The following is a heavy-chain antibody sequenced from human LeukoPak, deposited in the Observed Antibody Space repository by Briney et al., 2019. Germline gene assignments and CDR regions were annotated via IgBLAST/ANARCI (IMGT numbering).Heavy chain of an antibody. J-gene: IGHJ6*02. Sequence: GASVKVSCKASGGTFSSYAISWVRQAPGQGLEWMGGIIPIFGTANYAQKFQGRVTITTDESTSTAYMDLSSLRSEDTAVYYCATAYCGGICYSNHYYYGMDVWGQGTTVTVSS. CDR2: IIPIFGTA. V-gene: IGHV1-69*05. CDR3: ATAYCGGICYSNHYYYGMDV. CDR1: GGTFSSYA. D-gene: IGHD2-21*01.